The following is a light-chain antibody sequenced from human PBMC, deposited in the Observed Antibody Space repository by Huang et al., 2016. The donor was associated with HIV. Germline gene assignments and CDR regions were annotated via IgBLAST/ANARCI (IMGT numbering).Light chain of an antibody. Sequence: IQLTQSPSSLSASVGDRVTITCRASQDIRSYLAWYQQKPGKAPKCLIYVASTLQSGVQSSFSGSGSGTEYSLTISSLQPEDFATYYCQQLSTSLTFGGGTKVEMK. CDR1: QDIRSY. CDR3: QQLSTSLT. J-gene: IGKJ4*01. V-gene: IGKV1-9*01. CDR2: VAS.